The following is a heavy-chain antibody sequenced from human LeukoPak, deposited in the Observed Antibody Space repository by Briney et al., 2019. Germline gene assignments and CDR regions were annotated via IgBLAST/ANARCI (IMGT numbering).Heavy chain of an antibody. V-gene: IGHV4-39*07. CDR1: GGSISSSSYY. Sequence: PSETLSLTCTVSGGSISSSSYYWGWIRQPPGKGLEWIGSIYYSGSTYYNPSLKSRVTISVDTSKNQFSLKLSSVTAADTAVYYCARGGAYSHFDYWGQGTLVTVSS. D-gene: IGHD2-21*01. CDR3: ARGGAYSHFDY. CDR2: IYYSGST. J-gene: IGHJ4*02.